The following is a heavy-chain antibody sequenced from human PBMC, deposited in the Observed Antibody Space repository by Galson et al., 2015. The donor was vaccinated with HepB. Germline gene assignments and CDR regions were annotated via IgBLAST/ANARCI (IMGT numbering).Heavy chain of an antibody. J-gene: IGHJ4*02. CDR2: TNGGNGFT. V-gene: IGHV1-3*01. D-gene: IGHD1-26*01. CDR3: ARDLVGSTDEFDY. CDR1: GYAFNNYI. Sequence: SVKVSCKASGYAFNNYIMHWVRQAPGQSFEWMGWTNGGNGFTKYSQKFQGRVTVTRDTSATTVYMELTSLRSEDTAVYYCARDLVGSTDEFDYWGQGTLVTVSS.